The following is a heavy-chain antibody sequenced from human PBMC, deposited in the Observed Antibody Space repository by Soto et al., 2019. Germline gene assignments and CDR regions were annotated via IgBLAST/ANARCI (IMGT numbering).Heavy chain of an antibody. CDR2: IYYSGST. CDR1: GGSISSGGYY. D-gene: IGHD4-17*01. CDR3: ARVGADDYGDYLWSFFDY. V-gene: IGHV4-31*03. J-gene: IGHJ4*02. Sequence: QVQLQESGPGLVKPSQTLSLTCTVSGGSISSGGYYWSWIRQHPGKGLEWIGYIYYSGSTYYNPSLKSRVTISVDTSKKQFSLKLSSVTAADTAVYYCARVGADDYGDYLWSFFDYWGQGTLVTVSS.